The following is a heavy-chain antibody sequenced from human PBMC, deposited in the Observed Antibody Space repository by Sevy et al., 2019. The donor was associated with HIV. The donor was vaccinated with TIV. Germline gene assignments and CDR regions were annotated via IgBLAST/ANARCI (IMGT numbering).Heavy chain of an antibody. CDR1: GFNFNKHF. D-gene: IGHD6-13*01. V-gene: IGHV3-21*01. CDR2: ISSRSGYI. Sequence: GGSLRLSCVGSGFNFNKHFMVWVRQAPGRGLQWVSSISSRSGYIFYSDSVRGRFTISRDNAKNSLFLEMNNLGVEDTAVYYSTREASAAGTSIGLDVWGQGTTVTVSS. J-gene: IGHJ6*02. CDR3: TREASAAGTSIGLDV.